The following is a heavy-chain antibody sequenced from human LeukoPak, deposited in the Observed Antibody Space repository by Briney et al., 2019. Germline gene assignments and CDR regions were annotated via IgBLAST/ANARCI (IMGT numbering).Heavy chain of an antibody. CDR1: GFAFSSYW. CDR2: IKQDESEK. D-gene: IGHD2-2*01. Sequence: GGSLRLSCAASGFAFSSYWMSWVRQAPGKGLEWVANIKQDESEKYYVDSVEGRFTISRDNAKNSLYLQMNSLRAEDTAVYYCARAPIIVVPARRPTYFDSWGQGILVTVSS. CDR3: ARAPIIVVPARRPTYFDS. J-gene: IGHJ4*02. V-gene: IGHV3-7*01.